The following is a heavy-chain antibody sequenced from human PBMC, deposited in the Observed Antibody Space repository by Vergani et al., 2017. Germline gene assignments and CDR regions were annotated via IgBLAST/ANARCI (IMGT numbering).Heavy chain of an antibody. J-gene: IGHJ6*02. V-gene: IGHV1-69*18. D-gene: IGHD3-22*01. CDR2: IIPIFGTA. CDR1: GGTFSSYA. CDR3: ARRGGEDYYDSSGYYYYGMDV. Sequence: QVQLVQSGAEVKKPGSSVKVSCKASGGTFSSYAISWVRQAPGQGLEWMGRIIPIFGTANYAQKFQGRVTITADESTSTAYMELSSLRSEDTAVYYCARRGGEDYYDSSGYYYYGMDVWGQGTTVTVSS.